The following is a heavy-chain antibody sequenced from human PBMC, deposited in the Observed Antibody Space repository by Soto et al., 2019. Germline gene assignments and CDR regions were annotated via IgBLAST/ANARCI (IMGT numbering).Heavy chain of an antibody. CDR1: GFAFSGSA. CDR3: TRLGGWDAFDF. CDR2: IRSKANSYTT. Sequence: EVQLVESGGGLVQPGGSLKLSCAASGFAFSGSAMHWVRQASGRGLEWIGRIRSKANSYTTAYAASLKGRFTVYRDDSKNTAYLHVNSLKTEDTAVYYCTRLGGWDAFDFWGQGTMVTVSS. V-gene: IGHV3-73*01. J-gene: IGHJ3*01. D-gene: IGHD3-3*01.